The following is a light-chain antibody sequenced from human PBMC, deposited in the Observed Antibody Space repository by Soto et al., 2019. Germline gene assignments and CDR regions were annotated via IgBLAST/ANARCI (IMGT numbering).Light chain of an antibody. Sequence: QSALTQPASVSGSPGQSITISCTGTSSDVGGYNFVSWYQQHPGKAPKLMIYEVSNRPSGVSNRFSGSKSGNTASLTISGLHADDEPHYYCRSYTSSSTLVFGGGTKPTVL. V-gene: IGLV2-14*01. CDR3: RSYTSSSTLV. CDR1: SSDVGGYNF. CDR2: EVS. J-gene: IGLJ2*01.